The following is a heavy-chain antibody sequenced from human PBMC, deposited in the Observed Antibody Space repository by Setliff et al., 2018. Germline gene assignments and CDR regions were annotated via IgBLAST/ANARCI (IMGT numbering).Heavy chain of an antibody. CDR2: INPHASEK. J-gene: IGHJ3*01. CDR1: GFSYSNCW. Sequence: PGGSLRLSCTASGFSYSNCWVSWVRQAPGKGLEWLASINPHASEKYYVDSVEGRFTVSRDNAMNSLFLQMDSLRVDDTAVYYCGRAGKPYAIDVWGQGTMVTVSS. CDR3: GRAGKPYAIDV. V-gene: IGHV3-7*04.